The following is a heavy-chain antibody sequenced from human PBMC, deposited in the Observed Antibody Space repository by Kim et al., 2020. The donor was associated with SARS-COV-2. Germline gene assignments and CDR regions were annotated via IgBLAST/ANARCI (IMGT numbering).Heavy chain of an antibody. CDR3: ARAYCSGGSCQGWFDP. V-gene: IGHV1-69*04. D-gene: IGHD2-15*01. J-gene: IGHJ5*02. Sequence: KFQGRVTITADKSTSTAYMELSSLRSEDTAVYYCARAYCSGGSCQGWFDPWGQGTLVTVSS.